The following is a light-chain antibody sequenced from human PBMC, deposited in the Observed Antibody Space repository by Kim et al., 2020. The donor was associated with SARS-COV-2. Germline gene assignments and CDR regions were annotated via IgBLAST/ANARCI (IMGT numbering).Light chain of an antibody. CDR1: QSVSGN. CDR2: GAS. J-gene: IGKJ2*01. Sequence: EVVLTQSPGTLSLSPGERATLSCRASQSVSGNYLAWYQQKRGQAPRLLIYGASTRATGVPARFSGSGSGTDFTLTVSSLQSEDFAVYYCHQYNDWPPGDTFGQGTKLEI. CDR3: HQYNDWPPGDT. V-gene: IGKV3-15*01.